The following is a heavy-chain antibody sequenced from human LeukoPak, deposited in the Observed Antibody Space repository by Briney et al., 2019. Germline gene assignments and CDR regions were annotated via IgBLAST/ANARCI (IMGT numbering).Heavy chain of an antibody. CDR1: GFTFSDYY. D-gene: IGHD3-22*01. J-gene: IGHJ3*02. Sequence: GGSLRLSCAASGFTFSDYYMSWIRQAPGKGLEWVSYISSSGSTIYYADSVKGRFTISRDNAKNSLYLQMNSLRAEDTAVYYCACSNYDTSRAFDIWGQGTMVTVSS. CDR3: ACSNYDTSRAFDI. CDR2: ISSSGSTI. V-gene: IGHV3-11*01.